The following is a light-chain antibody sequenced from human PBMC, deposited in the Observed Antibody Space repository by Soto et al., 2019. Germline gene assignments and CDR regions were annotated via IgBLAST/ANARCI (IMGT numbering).Light chain of an antibody. CDR2: NNN. CDR1: TSNLGTNT. J-gene: IGLJ1*01. CDR3: AAWEDSLNGYV. V-gene: IGLV1-44*01. Sequence: QSVLTQPPSASGTPGQRVTISCSGSTSNLGTNTVNWYQHLPGAAPKLLIYNNNQRPSGVPDRFSGSKSGTSASLAISGLQSEDEADYYCAAWEDSLNGYVFGTGTQLTVL.